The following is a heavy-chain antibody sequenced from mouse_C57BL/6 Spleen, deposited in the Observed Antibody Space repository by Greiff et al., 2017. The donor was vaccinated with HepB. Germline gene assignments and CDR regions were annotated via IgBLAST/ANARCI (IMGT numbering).Heavy chain of an antibody. CDR2: INPNNGGT. CDR1: GYTFTDYY. CDR3: ARSSSGLRGDY. D-gene: IGHD3-2*02. Sequence: EVQLQQSGPELVKPGASVKISCKASGYTFTDYYMNWVKQSHGKSLEWIGDINPNNGGTSYNQKFKGKATLTVDKSSSTAYMELRSLTSEDSAVYYCARSSSGLRGDYWGQGTSVTVSS. J-gene: IGHJ4*01. V-gene: IGHV1-26*01.